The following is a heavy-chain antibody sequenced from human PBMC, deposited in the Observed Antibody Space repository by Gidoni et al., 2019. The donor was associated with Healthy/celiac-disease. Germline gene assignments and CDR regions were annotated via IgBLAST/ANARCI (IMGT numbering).Heavy chain of an antibody. CDR1: GFTFSSYG. J-gene: IGHJ4*02. V-gene: IGHV3-30*18. Sequence: QVQLVESGGGVVQPGRSLRLSCAASGFTFSSYGMPWVRQAPGKGLGWVAVISYDGSNKYYADSVKGRFTISRDNSKNTLYLQMNSLRAEDTAVYYCAKTGVVSGYFDYWGQGTLVTVSS. CDR2: ISYDGSNK. D-gene: IGHD2-15*01. CDR3: AKTGVVSGYFDY.